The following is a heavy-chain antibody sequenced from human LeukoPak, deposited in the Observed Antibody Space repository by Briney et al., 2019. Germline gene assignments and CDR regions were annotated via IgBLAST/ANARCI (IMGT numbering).Heavy chain of an antibody. J-gene: IGHJ5*02. V-gene: IGHV4-34*01. Sequence: SETLSLTCTVSGGSISSYYWSWIRQPPGKGLEWIGEINHSGSTNYNPSLKSRVTISVDTSKNQFSLKLSSVTAADTAVYYCARGYGSGILGWFDPWGQGTLVTVSS. CDR2: INHSGST. CDR3: ARGYGSGILGWFDP. D-gene: IGHD3-10*01. CDR1: GGSISSYY.